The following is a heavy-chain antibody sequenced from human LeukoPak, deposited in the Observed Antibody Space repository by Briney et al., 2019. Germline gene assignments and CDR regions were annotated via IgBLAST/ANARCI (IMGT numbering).Heavy chain of an antibody. Sequence: RASVKVSCKASGGTFSSYAISWVRQAPGQGLEWMGGIIPIFGTANYAQKFQGRVTITADESTSTAYMELSSLRSEDTAVYYCASLLSSRPDYWGQGTLVTVSS. D-gene: IGHD2-15*01. CDR2: IIPIFGTA. CDR3: ASLLSSRPDY. J-gene: IGHJ4*02. V-gene: IGHV1-69*13. CDR1: GGTFSSYA.